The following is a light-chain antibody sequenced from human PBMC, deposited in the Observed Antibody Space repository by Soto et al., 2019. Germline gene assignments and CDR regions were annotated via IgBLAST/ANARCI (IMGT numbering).Light chain of an antibody. Sequence: EIELTQSPGTLSLSPGERATLSCRASQSAGNTYLAWYQQKPGQAPRLLIYGTSSRATCIPDRFSGSGSGTALPLPIDREEPDDFAVYYCQQYGISRTFGQGTKVEVK. V-gene: IGKV3-20*01. CDR1: QSAGNTY. CDR3: QQYGISRT. J-gene: IGKJ1*01. CDR2: GTS.